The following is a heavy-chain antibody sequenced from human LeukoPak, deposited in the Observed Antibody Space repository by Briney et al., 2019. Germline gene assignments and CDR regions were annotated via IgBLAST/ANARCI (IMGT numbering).Heavy chain of an antibody. J-gene: IGHJ4*02. V-gene: IGHV3-48*04. CDR1: RFTFNNYG. CDR3: ARDAMVRGVTELDY. Sequence: GGSLRLSCAASRFTFNNYGMNWVRQAPGKGLEWVSYISSSGSTIYYADSVKGRFTISRDNAKNSLYLQMNSLRAEDTAVYYCARDAMVRGVTELDYWGQGTLVTVSS. CDR2: ISSSGSTI. D-gene: IGHD3-10*01.